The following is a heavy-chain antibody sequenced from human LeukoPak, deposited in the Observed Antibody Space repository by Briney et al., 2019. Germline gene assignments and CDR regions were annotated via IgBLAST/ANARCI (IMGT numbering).Heavy chain of an antibody. D-gene: IGHD2-15*01. CDR3: ARSLRYCSGGSCFDAFDI. J-gene: IGHJ3*02. CDR1: GFTFSTYG. Sequence: GGSLRLSCTASGFTFSTYGMHWVRQAPGKGLEWVTLISYDGSTKYYSDSVKGRFTLSRDNAKNSLYLQMNSLRAEDTAVYYCARSLRYCSGGSCFDAFDIWGQGTMVTVSS. CDR2: ISYDGSTK. V-gene: IGHV3-30*03.